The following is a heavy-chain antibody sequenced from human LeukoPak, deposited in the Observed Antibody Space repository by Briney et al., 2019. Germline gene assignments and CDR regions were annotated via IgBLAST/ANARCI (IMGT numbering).Heavy chain of an antibody. CDR2: INGRGDDS. CDR1: DFTFA. Sequence: GGSLRLSCVVSDFTFAVSWVRQAPGKGLEWISTINGRGDDSFHADSVKGRFTISRDTSKNTLYLHRSSLRPADTAMYFCARMRGPERRHCFDYWSQGALLIVSS. D-gene: IGHD1-1*01. CDR3: ARMRGPERRHCFDY. V-gene: IGHV3-23*01. J-gene: IGHJ4*02.